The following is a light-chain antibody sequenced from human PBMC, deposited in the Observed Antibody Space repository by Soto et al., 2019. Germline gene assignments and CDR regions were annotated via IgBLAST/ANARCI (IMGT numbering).Light chain of an antibody. Sequence: DIQMTQSPSTLSASVGDRVTITCRASQSISSSLAWYQQKPGKAPKLLIYDASTLESGVPSRFSGSESGTEFTLTISSLQPDDFATYYCQQYSTYSAFGQGTKVDI. CDR1: QSISSS. CDR2: DAS. J-gene: IGKJ1*01. V-gene: IGKV1-5*01. CDR3: QQYSTYSA.